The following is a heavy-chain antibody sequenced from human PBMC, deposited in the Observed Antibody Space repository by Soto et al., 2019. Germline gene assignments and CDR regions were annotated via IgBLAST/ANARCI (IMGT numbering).Heavy chain of an antibody. CDR2: ISSSSSYI. J-gene: IGHJ4*02. CDR1: GFTFSSYS. V-gene: IGHV3-21*01. Sequence: EVQLVESGGGLVKPGGSLRLSCAASGFTFSSYSMDWFRQAPGKGLEWISSISSSSSYIYYADSVKGRFTISRDNAKNSLYLQMNSLRAEESAVYYCARDSCSSTSCYGSWGQGTLVTVSS. CDR3: ARDSCSSTSCYGS. D-gene: IGHD2-2*01.